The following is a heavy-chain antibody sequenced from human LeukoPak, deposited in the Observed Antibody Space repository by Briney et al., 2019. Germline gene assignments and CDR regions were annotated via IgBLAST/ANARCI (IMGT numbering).Heavy chain of an antibody. V-gene: IGHV3-30*02. D-gene: IGHD3-10*01. CDR3: ASFGGLEDY. CDR1: GFTFSNYG. Sequence: GRSLRLSCAVSGFTFSNYGMHWVRQAPGKGLEWVAFIRYDGSNKFYPDSVKGRFTISRDNSKNTLYLQMNSLRAEDTAVYYCASFGGLEDYWGQGTLVTVSS. J-gene: IGHJ4*02. CDR2: IRYDGSNK.